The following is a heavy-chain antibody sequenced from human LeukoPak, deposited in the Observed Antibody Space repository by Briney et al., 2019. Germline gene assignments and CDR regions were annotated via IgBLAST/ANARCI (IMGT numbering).Heavy chain of an antibody. V-gene: IGHV3-7*01. CDR3: ARDSSSWYIVDYMDV. D-gene: IGHD6-13*01. CDR1: GFTFSSYW. CDR2: IKQDGSEK. J-gene: IGHJ6*03. Sequence: HPGGSLRLSCAASGFTFSSYWMSWVRQAPGKGLEWVANIKQDGSEKYYVDSVKGRFTISRDNAKNSLYLQMNSLRAEDTAVYYCARDSSSWYIVDYMDVWGKGTTVTISS.